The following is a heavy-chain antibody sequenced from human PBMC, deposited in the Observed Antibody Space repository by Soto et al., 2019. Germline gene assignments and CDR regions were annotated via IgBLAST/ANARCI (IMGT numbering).Heavy chain of an antibody. Sequence: QVQLQESGPGLVKPSETLSLTCTVSGGSISSYYWSWIRQPPGKGLEWIGYIYYSGSTNYNPSLKSRVTISVDTSKNQFSLKLSSVTAADTAVYYCASPGGYCTHGVCSPGAFDIWGQGTMVTVSS. CDR2: IYYSGST. J-gene: IGHJ3*02. D-gene: IGHD2-8*01. V-gene: IGHV4-59*01. CDR1: GGSISSYY. CDR3: ASPGGYCTHGVCSPGAFDI.